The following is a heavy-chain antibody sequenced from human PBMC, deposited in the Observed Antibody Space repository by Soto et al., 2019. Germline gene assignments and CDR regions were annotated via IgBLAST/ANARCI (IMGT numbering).Heavy chain of an antibody. D-gene: IGHD2-15*01. CDR1: GFTFSSYG. CDR3: ARDLGGNSDSHDY. J-gene: IGHJ4*02. Sequence: QVQLVESGGGVVQPGRSLRLSCAASGFTFSSYGMHWVRQAPGKGLEWVAVIWYDGSNKYYADSVKGRFTISRDNSKNTLYRQMNSLRAEDTAVYYCARDLGGNSDSHDYCGQGTLVTVSS. CDR2: IWYDGSNK. V-gene: IGHV3-33*01.